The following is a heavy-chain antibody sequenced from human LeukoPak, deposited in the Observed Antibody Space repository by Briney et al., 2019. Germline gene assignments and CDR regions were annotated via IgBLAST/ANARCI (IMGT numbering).Heavy chain of an antibody. J-gene: IGHJ3*02. V-gene: IGHV3-7*01. CDR2: IKQDGTEK. D-gene: IGHD2-15*01. CDR1: GFTFSSYS. CDR3: ARDPGDVAAAHDAFDI. Sequence: PGGSLRLSCAASGFTFSSYSMNWVRQAPGKGLEWVANIKQDGTEKYYVDSVKGRFTISRDNAQNSLYLQMNSLRAEDTTVYYCARDPGDVAAAHDAFDIWGQGTMVTVSS.